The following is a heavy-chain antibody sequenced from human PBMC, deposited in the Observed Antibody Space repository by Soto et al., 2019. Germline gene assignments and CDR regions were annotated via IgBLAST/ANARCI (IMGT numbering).Heavy chain of an antibody. CDR1: GGSISSSSYH. V-gene: IGHV4-39*07. Sequence: SETLSLTCTVSGGSISSSSYHWGWIRQPPGKGLEWIGSIHYSGNTYYNPSLKSRVSMSVDTSKNQFSLNLSSVTAADTAVYYCARESWYYYGSGSYYYYGMDVWGQGTTVTVSS. CDR3: ARESWYYYGSGSYYYYGMDV. D-gene: IGHD3-10*01. CDR2: IHYSGNT. J-gene: IGHJ6*02.